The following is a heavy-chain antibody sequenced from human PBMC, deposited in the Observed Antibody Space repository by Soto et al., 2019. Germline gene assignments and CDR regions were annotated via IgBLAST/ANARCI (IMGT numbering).Heavy chain of an antibody. CDR1: GYTFTSYA. Sequence: ASVKVSCKASGYTFTSYAMHWVRQAPGQRLEWMGWINVGNGNTKYSQKFQGRVTITRDTSASTAYMELSSLRSEDTAVYYCARVNVTLDYWGLGTLVTVSS. CDR3: ARVNVTLDY. CDR2: INVGNGNT. V-gene: IGHV1-3*01. J-gene: IGHJ4*02. D-gene: IGHD2-21*02.